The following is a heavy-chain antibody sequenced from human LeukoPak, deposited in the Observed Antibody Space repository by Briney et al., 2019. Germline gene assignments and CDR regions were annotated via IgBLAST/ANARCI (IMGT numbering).Heavy chain of an antibody. CDR1: GGTFSSYA. CDR2: IIPIFGTA. CDR3: ARDRVSFYYVDTYIPVGFDF. D-gene: IGHD3-10*02. Sequence: GSSVKVSCKASGGTFSSYAISWVRQAPGQGLEWMGGIIPIFGTANYAQKFQGRVTMTRDTSANTFHMELNSLTSEDTAVYYCARDRVSFYYVDTYIPVGFDFWGQGTLVTVSS. V-gene: IGHV1-69*05. J-gene: IGHJ4*02.